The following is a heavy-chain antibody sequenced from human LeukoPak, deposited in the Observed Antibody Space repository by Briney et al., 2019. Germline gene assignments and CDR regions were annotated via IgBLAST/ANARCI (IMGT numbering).Heavy chain of an antibody. Sequence: GGSLRLSCAASGFTFSSYAMSWVRQAPGKGLEWVSAISGSGGSTYYADSAKGRFTISRDNSENTLYLQMNSLRAEDTAVYYCAKDVGTLLLYYGMDVWGQGTTVTVSS. V-gene: IGHV3-23*01. D-gene: IGHD2-15*01. CDR3: AKDVGTLLLYYGMDV. J-gene: IGHJ6*02. CDR2: ISGSGGST. CDR1: GFTFSSYA.